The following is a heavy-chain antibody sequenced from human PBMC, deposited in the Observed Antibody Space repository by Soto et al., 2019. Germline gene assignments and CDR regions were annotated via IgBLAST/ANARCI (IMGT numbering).Heavy chain of an antibody. D-gene: IGHD3-16*01. CDR1: GFSFDTYW. V-gene: IGHV3-7*03. CDR2: INQDGRET. J-gene: IGHJ4*02. CDR3: AIGGWETPN. Sequence: EVQLVESGGGLVQPGGSLRLSCAASGFSFDTYWMSWVRQAPGKGLEWVATINQDGRETFYVDSVRGRFTISRDNAKNTLDLQINSLRPEDKDVYYCAIGGWETPNWGQGTLVTVSS.